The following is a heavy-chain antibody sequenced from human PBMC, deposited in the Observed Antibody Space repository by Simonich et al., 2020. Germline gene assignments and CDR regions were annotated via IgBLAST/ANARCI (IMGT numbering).Heavy chain of an antibody. J-gene: IGHJ4*02. V-gene: IGHV3-48*03. CDR2: ISSRGRTI. D-gene: IGHD4-17*01. CDR1: GFTFSSYE. Sequence: EVQLVESGGGLVQPGGSLRLSCAASGFTFSSYEMNWVRQAPVKWRECVSDISSRGRTIYYADSVKGRCTIYRDNPKNSLYLQMNSLRAEDTAVYYCARHYYGDYYFDYWGQGTLVTVSS. CDR3: ARHYYGDYYFDY.